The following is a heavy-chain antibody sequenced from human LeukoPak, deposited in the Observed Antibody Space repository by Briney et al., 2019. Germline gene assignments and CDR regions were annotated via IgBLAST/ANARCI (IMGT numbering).Heavy chain of an antibody. CDR3: ARSGYSYGSLLRGFDP. CDR1: GFTFSSYS. D-gene: IGHD5-18*01. CDR2: ISSSSSYM. J-gene: IGHJ5*02. Sequence: GGSLRLSCAASGFTFSSYSMNWVRQAPGKGLEWVSSISSSSSYMYYADSVKGRFTISRDNAKNSLYLQMNSLRAEDTAVYYCARSGYSYGSLLRGFDPWGQGTLVTVSS. V-gene: IGHV3-21*01.